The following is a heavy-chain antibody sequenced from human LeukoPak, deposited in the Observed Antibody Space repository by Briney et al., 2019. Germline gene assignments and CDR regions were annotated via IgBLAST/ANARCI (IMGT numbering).Heavy chain of an antibody. CDR1: GYTFTSYD. J-gene: IGHJ6*02. D-gene: IGHD4-23*01. V-gene: IGHV1-8*01. CDR3: ARVLNSHDYSGLMGLPGGGMDV. Sequence: APVKVSCKASGYTFTSYDINWVRQATGQGLEWMGWMNPNSGNTGYAQKFQGRVTMTKNTSISTAYMELSSLRSEDTAVYYCARVLNSHDYSGLMGLPGGGMDVWGRGTTVTVSS. CDR2: MNPNSGNT.